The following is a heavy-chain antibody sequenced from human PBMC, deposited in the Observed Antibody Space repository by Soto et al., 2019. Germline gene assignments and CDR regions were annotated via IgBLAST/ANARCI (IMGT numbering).Heavy chain of an antibody. V-gene: IGHV3-48*03. CDR2: ITSIGSTT. CDR1: GFTFHNYE. D-gene: IGHD3-16*02. J-gene: IGHJ4*02. CDR3: ARRNSPVNVV. Sequence: GGSLRLSFVASGFTFHNYEMNWVRQAPGQGLEWISYITSIGSTTYYADSVKGRFAISRDNAKNSLYLQMNSLGADDTAVYYLARRNSPVNVVWGQGTHVTVYS.